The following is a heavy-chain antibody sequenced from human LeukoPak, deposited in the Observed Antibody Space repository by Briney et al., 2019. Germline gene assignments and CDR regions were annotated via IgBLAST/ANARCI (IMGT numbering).Heavy chain of an antibody. CDR3: AKVPSGYYDILTGYYAFDI. Sequence: GGSLRLSCAASGFTFSSYAMSWVRQAPGKGLEWVSAISGSGGSTYYADSVKGRFTISRDNSKNTLYLQMNSLRAEDTAVYYCAKVPSGYYDILTGYYAFDIWGQGTMVTASS. J-gene: IGHJ3*02. CDR2: ISGSGGST. CDR1: GFTFSSYA. V-gene: IGHV3-23*01. D-gene: IGHD3-9*01.